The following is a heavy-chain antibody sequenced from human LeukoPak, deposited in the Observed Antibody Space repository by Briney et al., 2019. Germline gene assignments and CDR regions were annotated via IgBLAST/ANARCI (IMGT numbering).Heavy chain of an antibody. V-gene: IGHV3-49*04. CDR1: GFTFSSYS. D-gene: IGHD1-1*01. CDR3: NRGLEPSTGPDY. J-gene: IGHJ4*02. Sequence: GGSLRLSCAASGFTFSSYSMNWVRQAPGKGLEWVGYIGRKASGGTPYYAASVKGRFTISRDDSKSLAYLQMNSLKTEDTAVYYCNRGLEPSTGPDYWGQGTLVTVSS. CDR2: IGRKASGGTP.